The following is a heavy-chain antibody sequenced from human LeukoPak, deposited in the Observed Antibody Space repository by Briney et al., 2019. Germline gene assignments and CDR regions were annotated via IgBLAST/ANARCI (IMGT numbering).Heavy chain of an antibody. Sequence: SVKVSCKASGGTFSSYAISWVRQAPGQGLEWMGRIIPIFGTANYAQKFQGRVTITTDESTSTAYMELSSLRSEDTAVYYSAKGANHYYYYMDVWGKGTTVTVSS. CDR2: IIPIFGTA. CDR1: GGTFSSYA. CDR3: AKGANHYYYYMDV. V-gene: IGHV1-69*05. J-gene: IGHJ6*03. D-gene: IGHD1-26*01.